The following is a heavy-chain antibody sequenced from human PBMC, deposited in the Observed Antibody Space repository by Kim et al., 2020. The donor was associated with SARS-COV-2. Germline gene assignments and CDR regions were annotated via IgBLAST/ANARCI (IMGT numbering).Heavy chain of an antibody. CDR3: ARVYREVPIQLWTYYYYYGVDA. V-gene: IGHV1-8*01. D-gene: IGHD5-18*01. CDR2: MNPNSGNT. CDR1: GYTFTSYD. Sequence: ASVKVSCKASGYTFTSYDINWVRQATGQGLEWMGWMNPNSGNTGYAQKFQGRVTMTMNTSISTAYMELSSLRSEDTAVYYFARVYREVPIQLWTYYYYYGVDAWGQGTTVAVSS. J-gene: IGHJ6*02.